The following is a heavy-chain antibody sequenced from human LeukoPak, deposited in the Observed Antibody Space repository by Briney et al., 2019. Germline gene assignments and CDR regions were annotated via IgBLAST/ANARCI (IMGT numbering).Heavy chain of an antibody. Sequence: PGGCLRLSCAASGFTFSSHWMSWVRQAPGKGLEWVANIRQDGSEKYYVDSVKGRFTISRDNAKNSLYLQMNSLRAEDTAVYYCARDIVPPGLFWDYWGQGALVTVSS. CDR3: ARDIVPPGLFWDY. CDR2: IRQDGSEK. V-gene: IGHV3-7*05. D-gene: IGHD2-2*01. J-gene: IGHJ4*02. CDR1: GFTFSSHW.